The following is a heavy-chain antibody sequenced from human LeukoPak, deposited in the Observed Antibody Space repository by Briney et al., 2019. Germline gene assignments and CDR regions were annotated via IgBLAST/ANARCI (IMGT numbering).Heavy chain of an antibody. CDR2: ISSSSSYR. Sequence: GGSLRLSCVASGFTFSSYTMNWVRQAPGKGLEWVSSISSSSSYRYYADSVKGRFTISRDNAKNSLYLQMNSLRAEDTAVYYCARGHTYYYDSSDYYYYMDVWGKGTTVTISS. CDR3: ARGHTYYYDSSDYYYYMDV. V-gene: IGHV3-21*04. J-gene: IGHJ6*03. CDR1: GFTFSSYT. D-gene: IGHD3-22*01.